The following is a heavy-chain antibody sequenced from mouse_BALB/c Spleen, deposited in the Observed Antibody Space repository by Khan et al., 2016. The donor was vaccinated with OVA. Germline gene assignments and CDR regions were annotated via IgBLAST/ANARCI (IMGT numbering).Heavy chain of an antibody. Sequence: QVQLKESGAELVRPGTSVKMSCKAAGYTFTNYWIGWVKQRPGHGLEWIGDTYPGGGYTNYNEKFKGKATLTADTSSSTAYMQLSGLTSEDSAIYYCSRSGAARATGDYVDCWGQGTTLTVSS. CDR2: TYPGGGYT. J-gene: IGHJ2*01. D-gene: IGHD3-1*01. CDR3: SRSGAARATGDYVDC. CDR1: GYTFTNYW. V-gene: IGHV1-63*02.